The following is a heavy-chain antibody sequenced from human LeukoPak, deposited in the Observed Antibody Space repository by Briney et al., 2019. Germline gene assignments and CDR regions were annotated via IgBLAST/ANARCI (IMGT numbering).Heavy chain of an antibody. D-gene: IGHD3-22*01. Sequence: SETLSLTCTVSGGSVSSGSYYWSWVRQPPGRGLEWIGYIYYSGSTNYNPSLKSRVTISVDTSKNQFSLKLSSVTAADTAVYYCARALGYYDSSGRYFDYWGQGTLVTVSS. CDR3: ARALGYYDSSGRYFDY. CDR1: GGSVSSGSYY. CDR2: IYYSGST. V-gene: IGHV4-61*01. J-gene: IGHJ4*02.